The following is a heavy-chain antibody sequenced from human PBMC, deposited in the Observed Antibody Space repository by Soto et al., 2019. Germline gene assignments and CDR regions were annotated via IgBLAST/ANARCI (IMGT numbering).Heavy chain of an antibody. J-gene: IGHJ6*04. CDR2: IIPNPGIA. D-gene: IGHD3-10*01. Sequence: APVNVSCKASGGSFSSYTISWVRQAPGQGLEWMGRIIPNPGIANYAQKFQGRVTMTANKSTSTAYMELSSLRSEDTAVYYCPRGANVLLWFGEPDVWGKGTTVTVSS. CDR1: GGSFSSYT. V-gene: IGHV1-69*02. CDR3: PRGANVLLWFGEPDV.